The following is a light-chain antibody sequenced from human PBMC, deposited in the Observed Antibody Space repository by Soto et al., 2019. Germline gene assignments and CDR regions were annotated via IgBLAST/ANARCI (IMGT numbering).Light chain of an antibody. Sequence: EIVMTQSPATLSVSPGERATLSCRASQSVGSHLVWYQQKPGQAPSLLISDASTRATGFPARFSGSGSGTEFTLNISSLQSEDFAVYYCQQYNKWPFTFGPGTKVDMK. CDR1: QSVGSH. J-gene: IGKJ3*01. CDR2: DAS. V-gene: IGKV3-15*01. CDR3: QQYNKWPFT.